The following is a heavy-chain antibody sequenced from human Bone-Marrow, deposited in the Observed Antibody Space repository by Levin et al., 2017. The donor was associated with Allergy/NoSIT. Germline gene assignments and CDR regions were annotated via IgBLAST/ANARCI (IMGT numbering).Heavy chain of an antibody. CDR1: GFTFSIYN. D-gene: IGHD2-15*01. CDR3: ARDILYYSFYMDV. J-gene: IGHJ6*03. V-gene: IGHV3-48*02. CDR2: ISSSSSNI. Sequence: GESLKISCAASGFTFSIYNMNWVRQAPGKGLEWVSYISSSSSNIYYTDSVKGRFTISRDNAKNSLYLQMNSLRDEDTAVYYCARDILYYSFYMDVWGKGTTVTVSS.